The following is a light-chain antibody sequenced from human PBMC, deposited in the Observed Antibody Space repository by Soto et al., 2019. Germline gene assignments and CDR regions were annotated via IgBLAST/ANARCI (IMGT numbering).Light chain of an antibody. CDR2: QDS. J-gene: IGLJ1*01. Sequence: SYELTQPPSVSVSPGQTASITCSGDKLGDKYACWYQQKPCQSPVLVIYQDSKRPSGIPERFSGSNSGNTATLTISGTQAMDEADYYCQAWDSSTASYVFGTGTKLTVL. V-gene: IGLV3-1*01. CDR1: KLGDKY. CDR3: QAWDSSTASYV.